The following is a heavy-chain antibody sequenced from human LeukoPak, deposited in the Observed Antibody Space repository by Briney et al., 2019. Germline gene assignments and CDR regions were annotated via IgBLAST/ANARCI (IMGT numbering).Heavy chain of an antibody. V-gene: IGHV1-18*01. CDR3: ARVGRDIIAAAGNDY. D-gene: IGHD6-13*01. CDR2: ISAYNGNT. Sequence: ASVKVSCKASGYTFTSYGISWVRQAPGQGLEWMGWISAYNGNTNYAQKLQGRVTMTTDTSTSTAYMELRSLRSDDTAVYYCARVGRDIIAAAGNDYWGQGTLVTVSS. CDR1: GYTFTSYG. J-gene: IGHJ4*02.